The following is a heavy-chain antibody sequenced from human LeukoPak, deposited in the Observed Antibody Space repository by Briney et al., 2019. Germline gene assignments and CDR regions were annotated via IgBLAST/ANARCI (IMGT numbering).Heavy chain of an antibody. CDR3: ARPNITSYYDSRGYDAFDV. J-gene: IGHJ3*01. CDR1: GYRFNAYW. D-gene: IGHD3-22*01. V-gene: IGHV5-51*01. CDR2: IYPDDSDT. Sequence: GESLKTSCKGSGYRFNAYWIAWVRQMPGKGLEWMGIIYPDDSDTRYSPSFQGQVTISADKSVRTAYLQWSSLKASGTAMYYCARPNITSYYDSRGYDAFDVWGQGTMVTVSS.